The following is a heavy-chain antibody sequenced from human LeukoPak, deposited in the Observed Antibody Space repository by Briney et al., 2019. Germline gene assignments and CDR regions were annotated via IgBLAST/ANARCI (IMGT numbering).Heavy chain of an antibody. V-gene: IGHV3-66*01. CDR3: AKVATGTTEACDY. J-gene: IGHJ4*02. D-gene: IGHD1-1*01. CDR1: EFSVGSNY. CDR2: IYSGGST. Sequence: GGSLRLSCAASEFSVGSNYMTWVRQAPGKGLEWVSLIYSGGSTYYADSVKGRFTISRDNSKNTLYLQMNSLRAEDTAVYYCAKVATGTTEACDYWGQGTLVTVSS.